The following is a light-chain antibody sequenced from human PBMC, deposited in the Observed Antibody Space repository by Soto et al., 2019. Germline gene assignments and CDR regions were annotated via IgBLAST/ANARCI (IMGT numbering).Light chain of an antibody. CDR2: EVS. CDR3: SSFAGNNNLV. V-gene: IGLV2-8*01. CDR1: SSDVGGYNY. J-gene: IGLJ2*01. Sequence: QSALTQPPSASGSPGQSVTISCTGTSSDVGGYNYVSWYQQHPGKAAKLMISEVSKRPSGVPARFSGSKSGNTASLTVSGLQAEDEADYYCSSFAGNNNLVFGGGTKLTVL.